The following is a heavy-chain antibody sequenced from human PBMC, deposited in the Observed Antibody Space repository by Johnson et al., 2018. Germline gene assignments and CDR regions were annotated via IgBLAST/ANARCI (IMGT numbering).Heavy chain of an antibody. CDR1: GFTFSSYA. D-gene: IGHD2-15*01. Sequence: VQLVQSGGGVVQPGGSLRLSCVASGFTFSSYAMSWVRQAPGKGLEWVSAITNDGRSTFSADSVKGRFIISRDNSKNTLYLQMNSLGAEDTAVYYCAREADSHDAFDVWGQGTMVTGSS. V-gene: IGHV3-23*04. CDR2: ITNDGRST. J-gene: IGHJ3*01. CDR3: AREADSHDAFDV.